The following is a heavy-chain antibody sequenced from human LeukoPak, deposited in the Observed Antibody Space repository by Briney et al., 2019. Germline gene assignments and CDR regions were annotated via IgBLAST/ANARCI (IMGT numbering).Heavy chain of an antibody. CDR3: ARVVSGGVIWAY. J-gene: IGHJ4*02. CDR2: INPNSGDT. V-gene: IGHV1-2*02. CDR1: GYTFTNYY. D-gene: IGHD3-16*01. Sequence: ASVKVSCKASGYTFTNYYIHWVRPAPGQGLEWVGWINPNSGDTNYAQKLQGRVTMTRDTSIITAFMELSRLTSDDTAVYYCARVVSGGVIWAYWGQGTLVTVSS.